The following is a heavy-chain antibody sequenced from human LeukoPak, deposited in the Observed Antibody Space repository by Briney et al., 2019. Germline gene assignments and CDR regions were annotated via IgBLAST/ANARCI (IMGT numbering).Heavy chain of an antibody. Sequence: ASVKVSCKASGYTFTSYGISWVRQAPGQGLEWMGWISAYNGNTNYAQKLQGRVTMTTDTSTSTAYMELSSLRSEDTAVYYCARGRPIAARLRPGYYYYMDVWGKGTTVTVSS. CDR2: ISAYNGNT. V-gene: IGHV1-18*01. CDR1: GYTFTSYG. CDR3: ARGRPIAARLRPGYYYYMDV. J-gene: IGHJ6*03. D-gene: IGHD6-6*01.